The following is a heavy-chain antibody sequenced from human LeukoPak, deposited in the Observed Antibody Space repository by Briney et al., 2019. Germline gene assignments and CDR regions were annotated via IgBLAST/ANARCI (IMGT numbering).Heavy chain of an antibody. CDR1: GFTFSSYA. CDR3: AREDGRWELHY. CDR2: ISSNGGGT. J-gene: IGHJ4*02. Sequence: PGGSLRLSCAASGFTFSSYAMRWVRQAPGKGLEYVSAISSNGGGTYYANSVKGRFTISRDNSKNTLYLQMGSLRVEDMAVYYCAREDGRWELHYWGQGTLVTVSS. D-gene: IGHD1-26*01. V-gene: IGHV3-64*01.